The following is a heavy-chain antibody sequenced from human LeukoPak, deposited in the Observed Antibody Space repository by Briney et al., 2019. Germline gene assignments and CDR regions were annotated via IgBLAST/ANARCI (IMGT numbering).Heavy chain of an antibody. CDR1: GGSISSSNW. V-gene: IGHV4-4*02. J-gene: IGHJ4*02. D-gene: IGHD2-2*01. Sequence: SETLSLTCAVSGGSISSSNWWSWVRQPPGTGLEWIGEIYHSGSTNYNPSLKSRVTMSVDKSKNQFSLKLSSVTAADTAVYYCARGYCSSTSCYLSLYFDYWGQGTLVTVSS. CDR2: IYHSGST. CDR3: ARGYCSSTSCYLSLYFDY.